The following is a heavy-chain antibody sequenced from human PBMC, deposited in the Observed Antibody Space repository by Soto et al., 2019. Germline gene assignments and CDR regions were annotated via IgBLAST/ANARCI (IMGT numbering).Heavy chain of an antibody. V-gene: IGHV1-8*01. D-gene: IGHD3-16*02. Sequence: QVQLVQSGAEVKKPGASVKVSCKASGYTFTSYDINWVRPATGQGLEWMGWMNPNSGNTGYAQKIQGRVTMTRNTSISTAYMELSSLRSEDTAVYYCARGAYGYTENWFDPWGQGTLVTVSS. CDR2: MNPNSGNT. CDR3: ARGAYGYTENWFDP. CDR1: GYTFTSYD. J-gene: IGHJ5*02.